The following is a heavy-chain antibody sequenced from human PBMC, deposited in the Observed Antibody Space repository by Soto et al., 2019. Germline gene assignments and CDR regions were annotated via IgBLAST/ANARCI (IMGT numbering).Heavy chain of an antibody. D-gene: IGHD5-12*01. CDR3: ARANSGYDDNRFLYYYYGMDV. Sequence: ASVKVSCKASGGTFSSYAISWVRQAPGQGLEWMGGIIPIFGTANYAQKFQGRVTITADESTSTAYMELSSLRSEDTAVYYCARANSGYDDNRFLYYYYGMDVWGQGTTVTVSS. CDR2: IIPIFGTA. V-gene: IGHV1-69*13. CDR1: GGTFSSYA. J-gene: IGHJ6*02.